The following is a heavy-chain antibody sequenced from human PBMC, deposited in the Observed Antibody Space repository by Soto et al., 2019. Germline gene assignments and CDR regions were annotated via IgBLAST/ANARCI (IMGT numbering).Heavy chain of an antibody. CDR2: INPSGGST. Sequence: ASVKVSCKASGYTFTSYGISWVRQAPGQGLEWMGWINPSGGSTSYAQKFQGRVTMTRDTSTSTVYMELSSLRSEDTAVYYCARDTRYSYGYDYYYYGMDVWGQGTTVTVSS. D-gene: IGHD5-18*01. CDR1: GYTFTSYG. CDR3: ARDTRYSYGYDYYYYGMDV. V-gene: IGHV1-46*01. J-gene: IGHJ6*02.